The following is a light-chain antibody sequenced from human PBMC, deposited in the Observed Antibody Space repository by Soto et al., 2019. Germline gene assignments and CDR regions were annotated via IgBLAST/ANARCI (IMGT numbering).Light chain of an antibody. J-gene: IGKJ1*01. CDR1: QSVSSN. V-gene: IGKV3-15*01. Sequence: EIVMTQSPATLSVSPGERATLSCRASQSVSSNLAWYQQKVGQAPRLLIYDASTRATGVPARFSGSGSGTEFTLTISSLQSVDFAVYYCQQYINWPETFGQGTKVEIK. CDR2: DAS. CDR3: QQYINWPET.